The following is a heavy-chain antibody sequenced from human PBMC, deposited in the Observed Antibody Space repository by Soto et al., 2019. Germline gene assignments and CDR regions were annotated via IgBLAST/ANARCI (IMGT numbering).Heavy chain of an antibody. Sequence: PGGSLRLSCAASGFSFNSYTMNWVRQAPGKGLQWVSSITNRGTHTYSADSVKGRFTISRDNDKNSLYLQMNNLRAEDTAIYFCARAHEVAWFDSWGLGTLVTVSS. J-gene: IGHJ5*01. CDR1: GFSFNSYT. D-gene: IGHD2-15*01. CDR2: ITNRGTHT. V-gene: IGHV3-21*01. CDR3: ARAHEVAWFDS.